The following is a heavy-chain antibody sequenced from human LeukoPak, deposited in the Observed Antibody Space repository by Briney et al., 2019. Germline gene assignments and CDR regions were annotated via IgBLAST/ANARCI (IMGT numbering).Heavy chain of an antibody. CDR2: IYYSGST. J-gene: IGHJ3*02. CDR1: GASISGSY. CDR3: ARNSRAVTYAFDI. Sequence: QPSETLSLTCSVSGASISGSYWSWIRQPPGKGLEWIGYIYYSGSTNYNPSLKSRVTISVDTSKNQFSLKLSSVTAADTAMYYCARNSRAVTYAFDIWGQGTMVTVSS. D-gene: IGHD4-17*01. V-gene: IGHV4-59*01.